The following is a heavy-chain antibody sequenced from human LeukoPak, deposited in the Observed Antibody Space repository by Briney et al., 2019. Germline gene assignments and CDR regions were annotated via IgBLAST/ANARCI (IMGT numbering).Heavy chain of an antibody. CDR3: ARSYDYVWGSYRHTFDY. Sequence: PSETLSLTCTVSGGSISSYYWSWIRQPPGKGLEWIGYIYYSGSTNYNPSLKSRATISVDTSKNQFSLKLSSVTAADAAVYYCARSYDYVWGSYRHTFDYWGQGTLVTVSS. V-gene: IGHV4-59*01. J-gene: IGHJ4*02. CDR2: IYYSGST. D-gene: IGHD3-16*02. CDR1: GGSISSYY.